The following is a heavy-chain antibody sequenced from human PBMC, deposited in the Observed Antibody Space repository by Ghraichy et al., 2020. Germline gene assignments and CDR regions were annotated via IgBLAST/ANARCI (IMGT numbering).Heavy chain of an antibody. CDR1: GFTFSSYD. CDR2: IGTAGDT. Sequence: GGSLRLSCAASGFTFSSYDMHWVRQATGKGLEWVSAIGTAGDTYYPGSVKGRFTISRENAKNSLYLQMNSLRAGDTAVYYCARGATGLMGYFDYWGQGTLVTVSS. CDR3: ARGATGLMGYFDY. D-gene: IGHD7-27*01. J-gene: IGHJ4*02. V-gene: IGHV3-13*01.